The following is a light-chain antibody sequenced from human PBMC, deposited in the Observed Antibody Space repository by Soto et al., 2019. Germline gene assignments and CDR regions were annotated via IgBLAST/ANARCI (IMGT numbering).Light chain of an antibody. CDR3: LSFTSSFTYI. CDR2: EVT. Sequence: QSALAHPASVSGSPGQSITISCTGTSSDVGGYNYVSWYQHHPGKAPKLMIYEVTNRPSGVSIRFSGSKSGTTASLTISGLQAEDEADYYCLSFTSSFTYIFGNGTKV. J-gene: IGLJ1*01. CDR1: SSDVGGYNY. V-gene: IGLV2-14*01.